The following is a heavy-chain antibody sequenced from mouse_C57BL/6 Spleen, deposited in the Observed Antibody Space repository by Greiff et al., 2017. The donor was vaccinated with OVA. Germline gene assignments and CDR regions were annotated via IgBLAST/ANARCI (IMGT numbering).Heavy chain of an antibody. CDR1: GYTFTSYW. V-gene: IGHV1-61*01. CDR3: AGRGYDYDGYAMDY. J-gene: IGHJ4*01. D-gene: IGHD2-4*01. CDR2: IYPSDSET. Sequence: VQLQQPGAELVRPGSSVKLSCKASGYTFTSYWMDWVKQRPGQGLEWIGNIYPSDSETHYNQKFKDKATLTVDKSSSTAYMQLSSLTSEDSAVYYCAGRGYDYDGYAMDYWGQGTSVTVSS.